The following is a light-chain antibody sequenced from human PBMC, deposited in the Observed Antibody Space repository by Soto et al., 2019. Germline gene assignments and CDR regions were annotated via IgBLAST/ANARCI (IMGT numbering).Light chain of an antibody. Sequence: DIVMTQSPDSLAVSLGERATINCKSSQSVLYSSNNKNYLAWYQQKPGQPPKLLIYWASTRESGVPDRFRGSGSGTDFPLTISSLQAEDVAVYYCQQYYSTPPTFGQGTKVEIK. J-gene: IGKJ1*01. V-gene: IGKV4-1*01. CDR1: QSVLYSSNNKNY. CDR3: QQYYSTPPT. CDR2: WAS.